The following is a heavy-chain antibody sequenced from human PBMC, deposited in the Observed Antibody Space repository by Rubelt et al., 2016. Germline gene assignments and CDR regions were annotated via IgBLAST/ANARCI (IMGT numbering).Heavy chain of an antibody. J-gene: IGHJ4*02. CDR2: IYHSGST. D-gene: IGHD1/OR15-1a*01. CDR3: AGGPNMYYFDY. Sequence: QVQLQESGPGLVKPSETLSLTCTVSGYSIRSGYYWGWIRQPPGKGLEWIGSIYHSGSTYYNPSLKSRVTFSVDTSKNQFALSLSSVTAADTDVYDCAGGPNMYYFDYWGQGVLVTVSS. V-gene: IGHV4-38-2*02. CDR1: GYSIRSGYY.